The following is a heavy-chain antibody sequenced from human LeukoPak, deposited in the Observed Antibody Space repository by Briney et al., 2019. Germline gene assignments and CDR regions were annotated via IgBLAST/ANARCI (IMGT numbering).Heavy chain of an antibody. CDR2: IYPGDSDT. CDR1: GYRFTSYW. CDR3: ARQDDYDRSGYTDY. V-gene: IGHV5-51*01. J-gene: IGHJ4*02. D-gene: IGHD3-22*01. Sequence: GESLKISCQGFGYRFTSYWIGWVRQTPGKGLEWMGIIYPGDSDTRYSPSFQGQVTISVDKSISTAYLQWSSLKASDTAMYYCARQDDYDRSGYTDYWGQGNLVTVSS.